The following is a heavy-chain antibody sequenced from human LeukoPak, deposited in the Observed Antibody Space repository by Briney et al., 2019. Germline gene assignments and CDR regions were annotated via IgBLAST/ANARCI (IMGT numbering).Heavy chain of an antibody. V-gene: IGHV4-34*01. CDR3: ARSYTVTTSLWVYHYYYMDV. CDR2: INHSGST. D-gene: IGHD4-11*01. CDR1: GGSFSGYY. J-gene: IGHJ6*03. Sequence: SETLSLTCAVYGGSFSGYYWSWIRQPPGKGLEWIGEINHSGSTNYNPSLKSRVTISVGTSKNQFSLKLSSVTAADTAVYYCARSYTVTTSLWVYHYYYMDVWGKGTTVTVSS.